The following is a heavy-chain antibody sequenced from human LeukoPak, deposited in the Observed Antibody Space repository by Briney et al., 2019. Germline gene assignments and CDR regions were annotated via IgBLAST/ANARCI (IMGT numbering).Heavy chain of an antibody. CDR2: IYYSGTT. CDR1: GGSISSSNYY. Sequence: SETLSLTCTVSGGSISSSNYYWGWIRQPPGKGLEWIGSIYYSGTTHYNPSLKSRVTISVDTSKNQFSLKLSSVTAADTAVYYCARDLGPDYDFWSGSSKWFDPWGQGTLVTVSS. D-gene: IGHD3-3*01. CDR3: ARDLGPDYDFWSGSSKWFDP. V-gene: IGHV4-39*07. J-gene: IGHJ5*02.